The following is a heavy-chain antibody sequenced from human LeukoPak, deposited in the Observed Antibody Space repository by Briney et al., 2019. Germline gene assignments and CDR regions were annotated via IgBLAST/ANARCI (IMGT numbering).Heavy chain of an antibody. D-gene: IGHD5-18*01. CDR1: GGTFSSYA. V-gene: IGHV1-69*04. Sequence: SVKVYCKASGGTFSSYAISWVRQAPGQGLEWMGRIIPILGIANYAQKFQGRVTITADKSTSTAYMELSSLRSEDTAVYYCARDHGSWRGYSYGLDAFDIWGQGTMVTVSS. J-gene: IGHJ3*02. CDR3: ARDHGSWRGYSYGLDAFDI. CDR2: IIPILGIA.